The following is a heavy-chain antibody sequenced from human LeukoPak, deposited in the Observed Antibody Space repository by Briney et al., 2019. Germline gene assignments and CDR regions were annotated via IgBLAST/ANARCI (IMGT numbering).Heavy chain of an antibody. J-gene: IGHJ4*02. CDR2: IYTSGIT. Sequence: PSETLSLTCTVSGGSISSYYWSWVRQPPGKGLEWIGYIYTSGITNYNPSLKSRVTMSEDTSKNQFSLKLSSVTAAATAVYYCARLGGYYDPFDYWGQGTLVTVSS. D-gene: IGHD3-22*01. CDR1: GGSISSYY. CDR3: ARLGGYYDPFDY. V-gene: IGHV4-4*09.